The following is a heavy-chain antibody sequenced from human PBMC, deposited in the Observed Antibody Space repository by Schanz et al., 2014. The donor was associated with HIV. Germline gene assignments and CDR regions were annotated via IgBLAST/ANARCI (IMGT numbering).Heavy chain of an antibody. Sequence: QVQLVQSGAAVKKPGASVKVSCKASGYTFTDYFVHWGRQAPGQGLEWMGWMNPSTGNSGYAQMFQVRVTMTRDTSISTAYLEVDSLKSEDTAVYYCARGPKWEGLMDVWGQGTTVIVSS. V-gene: IGHV1-8*02. CDR1: GYTFTDYF. CDR3: ARGPKWEGLMDV. D-gene: IGHD1-26*01. CDR2: MNPSTGNS. J-gene: IGHJ6*02.